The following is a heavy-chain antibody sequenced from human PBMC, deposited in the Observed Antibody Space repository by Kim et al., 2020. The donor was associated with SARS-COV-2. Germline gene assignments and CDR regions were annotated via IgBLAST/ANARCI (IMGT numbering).Heavy chain of an antibody. V-gene: IGHV3-21*01. D-gene: IGHD2-8*01. CDR1: GFTFNTYS. CDR3: ARGDFCPKGVCQSHGMDV. CDR2: ISSSGSYI. Sequence: GGSLRLSCAASGFTFNTYSMNWVRQAPGKGLEWVSYISSSGSYIYYADSVKGRFTISRDNAQKSLFMQMSSLRAEDTALYYCARGDFCPKGVCQSHGMDVGGQGTTVTVSS. J-gene: IGHJ6*02.